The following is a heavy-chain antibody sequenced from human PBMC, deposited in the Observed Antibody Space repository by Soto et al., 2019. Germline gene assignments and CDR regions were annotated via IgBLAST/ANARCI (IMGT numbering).Heavy chain of an antibody. D-gene: IGHD6-13*01. CDR2: ISYDGANE. J-gene: IGHJ4*02. CDR3: ARSAGKGGLAAPIDS. V-gene: IGHV3-33*05. Sequence: PGESLKISCASSGLTFSNYGMHWVRQAPGKGLEWVALISYDGANEYYADSVKGRFTNSRDNSRNTLFLQMDSLRAEDTAVYYCARSAGKGGLAAPIDSWRQGTLVTVSS. CDR1: GLTFSNYG.